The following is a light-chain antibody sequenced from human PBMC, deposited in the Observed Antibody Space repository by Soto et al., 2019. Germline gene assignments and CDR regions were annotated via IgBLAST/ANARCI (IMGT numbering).Light chain of an antibody. CDR3: QQYSSLWT. CDR1: QSVSNNY. CDR2: GAS. J-gene: IGKJ1*01. V-gene: IGKV3-20*01. Sequence: EIVLTQSPGTLSLSPGEIATLSCRTSQSVSNNYLAWYQQKPGQAPRLLIYGASSRATGIPDRFSGSGSGTDFTLSISRLEPEDFAVYYCQQYSSLWTFGQGTKVDIK.